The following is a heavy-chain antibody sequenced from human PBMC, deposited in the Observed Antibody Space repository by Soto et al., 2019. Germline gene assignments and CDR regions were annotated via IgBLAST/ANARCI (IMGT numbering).Heavy chain of an antibody. D-gene: IGHD5-12*01. CDR2: ISGSGGST. J-gene: IGHJ6*02. CDR3: AKDTPHRRGYSGTSPNYYYYGMDV. Sequence: GGSLRLSCVASGITFNNYAMSWVRQAPGKGLEWVSGISGSGGSTYYTDSVKGRFTISRDNSKNTLYLQMNSLRAEDTAVYYCAKDTPHRRGYSGTSPNYYYYGMDVWGQGTTVTVSS. CDR1: GITFNNYA. V-gene: IGHV3-23*01.